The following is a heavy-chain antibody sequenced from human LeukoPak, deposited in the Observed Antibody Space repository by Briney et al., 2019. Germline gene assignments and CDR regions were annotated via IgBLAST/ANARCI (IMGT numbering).Heavy chain of an antibody. V-gene: IGHV3-23*01. CDR3: AKDGALLWFGELPSTFSYMDV. D-gene: IGHD3-10*01. Sequence: PGGSLRLSCAGSVFTFSCYGMSWVREAPGKGREGDSAISGRWWSTFYADAVKVRFTIYRDNSKNTLYLQMNSMRAEDTAVYYCAKDGALLWFGELPSTFSYMDVWGKGTPVTVSS. J-gene: IGHJ6*03. CDR2: ISGRWWST. CDR1: VFTFSCYG.